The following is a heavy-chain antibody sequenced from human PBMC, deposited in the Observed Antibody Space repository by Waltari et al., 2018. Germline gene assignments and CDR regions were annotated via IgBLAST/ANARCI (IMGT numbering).Heavy chain of an antibody. CDR1: GYSIRSHF. V-gene: IGHV4-59*11. Sequence: VQLQESGPGLVQPSETLSLRCNVSGYSIRSHFCSWIRQAPGKGLEWIGHMYFSGTKDYNPSLKSRVAISIDTSKNHFSLNLRSVTAADTAIYYCARLPRGSVIIGAFDIWGQGTQVTVSS. D-gene: IGHD3-22*01. CDR2: MYFSGTK. CDR3: ARLPRGSVIIGAFDI. J-gene: IGHJ3*02.